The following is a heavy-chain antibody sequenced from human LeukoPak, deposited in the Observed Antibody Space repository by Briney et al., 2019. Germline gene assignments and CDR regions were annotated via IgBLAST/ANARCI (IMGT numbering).Heavy chain of an antibody. J-gene: IGHJ3*02. D-gene: IGHD3-10*01. Sequence: GGSLRLSCAASGFTFSSYAMSWVRQAPGKGLEWVSAISGSSGSTYYADSVKGRFTISRDNSKNTLYLQMNSLRAEDTAVYYCAKSRYGSGSYYNGGAAFDIWGQGTMVTVSS. CDR2: ISGSSGST. CDR1: GFTFSSYA. CDR3: AKSRYGSGSYYNGGAAFDI. V-gene: IGHV3-23*01.